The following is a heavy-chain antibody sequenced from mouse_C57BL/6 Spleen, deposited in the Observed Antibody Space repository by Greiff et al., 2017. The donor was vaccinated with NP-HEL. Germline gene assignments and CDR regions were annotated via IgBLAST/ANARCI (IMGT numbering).Heavy chain of an antibody. CDR1: GYTFTSYW. CDR3: ARGGSSYAMDY. CDR2: IYPSDSET. V-gene: IGHV1-61*01. Sequence: VQLQQPGAELVRPGSSVKLSCKASGYTFTSYWMDWVKQRPGQGLEWIGNIYPSDSETHYNQKFKDKATLTVDKSSSTAYMQLSSLTSEDSAVYYCARGGSSYAMDYWGQGTSVTVSS. J-gene: IGHJ4*01.